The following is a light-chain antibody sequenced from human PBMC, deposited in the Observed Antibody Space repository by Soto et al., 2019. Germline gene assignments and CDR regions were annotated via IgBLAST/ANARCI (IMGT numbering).Light chain of an antibody. J-gene: IGKJ4*01. CDR2: AAS. Sequence: TVMTQSPATLSVSPGERATLSCRASQGLGTNLAWYQQRPGQAPRLLIYAASTRATGVPDRFSGSGSETEFTLTITTLQSEDFAVYDCQQYNHWPLSFGVGTKVEIK. V-gene: IGKV3-15*01. CDR1: QGLGTN. CDR3: QQYNHWPLS.